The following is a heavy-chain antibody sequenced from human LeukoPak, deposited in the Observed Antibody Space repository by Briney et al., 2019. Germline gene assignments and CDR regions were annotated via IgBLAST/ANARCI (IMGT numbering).Heavy chain of an antibody. Sequence: PGGSLRLSCAASGFTFSSYAMSWVRQAPGKGLEWVSAISGSGGSTYYADSVKGRFTISRDNSKNTLYLQMNSLRAEDTAVYYCAKGAEEVLWFGELMPHFDYWGHGTLVTVSS. CDR1: GFTFSSYA. CDR2: ISGSGGST. D-gene: IGHD3-10*01. CDR3: AKGAEEVLWFGELMPHFDY. V-gene: IGHV3-23*01. J-gene: IGHJ4*01.